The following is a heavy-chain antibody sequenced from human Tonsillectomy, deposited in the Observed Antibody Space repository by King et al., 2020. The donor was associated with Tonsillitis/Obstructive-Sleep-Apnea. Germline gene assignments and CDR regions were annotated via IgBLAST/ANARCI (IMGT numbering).Heavy chain of an antibody. J-gene: IGHJ6*02. D-gene: IGHD2-21*01. Sequence: VQLVESGGGLVKPGGSLRLSCAASGFTFSNARMNWVRQAPGKGLEWVGRIKSKTDGGTTDYAAPVKGRFTISRDDSKHTLYLQMNSLKTEDTDVYYCLGGIGTIAYYGMDVWGQGTTVTVS. CDR1: GFTFSNAR. V-gene: IGHV3-15*07. CDR3: LGGIGTIAYYGMDV. CDR2: IKSKTDGGTT.